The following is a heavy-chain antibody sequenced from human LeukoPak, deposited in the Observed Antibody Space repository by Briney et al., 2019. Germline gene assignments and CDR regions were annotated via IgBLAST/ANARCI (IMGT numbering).Heavy chain of an antibody. CDR3: ARHSRPGYGGYENAFDI. D-gene: IGHD5-12*01. V-gene: IGHV4-39*01. CDR1: GGSISSYY. J-gene: IGHJ3*02. CDR2: FYYSGST. Sequence: SETLSLTCTVSGGSISSYYWDWIRQPPGKGLEWIGDFYYSGSTYYNPSLKSRVAISVDTSKNQFSLKLTSVTAADTAVYYCARHSRPGYGGYENAFDIWGQGTMVTVSS.